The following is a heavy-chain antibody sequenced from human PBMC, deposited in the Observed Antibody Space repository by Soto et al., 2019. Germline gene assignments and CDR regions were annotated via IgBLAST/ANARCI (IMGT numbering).Heavy chain of an antibody. D-gene: IGHD4-17*01. CDR1: GGSISGYY. CDR3: ARDYGGPFDY. J-gene: IGHJ4*02. V-gene: IGHV4-59*01. CDR2: IYCSVST. Sequence: QVQLQESGPGLVKPSETLSLTCTVSGGSISGYYWSWIRQPPGKGLEWIGCIYCSVSTNYNPSLKSRVTISVDTSMNQFSLKLSSVTAADTAVYYCARDYGGPFDYWGQGTLVTVSS.